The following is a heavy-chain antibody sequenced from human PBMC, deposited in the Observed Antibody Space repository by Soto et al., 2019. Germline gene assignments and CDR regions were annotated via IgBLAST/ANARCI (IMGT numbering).Heavy chain of an antibody. CDR1: GFTFRSYG. CDR3: AKDFGINWYYFDC. Sequence: QVQLVESGGGVVQPGRSLRLSCAASGFTFRSYGMHWVRQAPGKGLEWVSLISYDGSDKYYADSVKGRFTISRDNSKNTLYLQMNSLGAEYTAVYYCAKDFGINWYYFDCWGQGTLVTVSS. CDR2: ISYDGSDK. J-gene: IGHJ4*02. V-gene: IGHV3-30*18. D-gene: IGHD1-1*01.